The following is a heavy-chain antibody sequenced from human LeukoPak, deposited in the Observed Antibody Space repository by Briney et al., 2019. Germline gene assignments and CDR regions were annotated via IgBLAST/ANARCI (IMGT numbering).Heavy chain of an antibody. CDR1: GDSLSSNSAA. V-gene: IGHV6-1*01. J-gene: IGHJ4*02. Sequence: SQTLSLTCAISGDSLSSNSAAWNWLRQSPSRGLEWLGRTYYRSKWYNDYAVSVKSRITINPDTSKNQFSLQLNSVTPEDTAVYYCARAVAAGTLPFDYWGQGTLVTVSS. CDR2: TYYRSKWYN. D-gene: IGHD6-19*01. CDR3: ARAVAAGTLPFDY.